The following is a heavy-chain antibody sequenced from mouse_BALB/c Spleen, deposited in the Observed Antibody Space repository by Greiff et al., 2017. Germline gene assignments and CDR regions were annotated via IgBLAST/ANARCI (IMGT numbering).Heavy chain of an antibody. CDR2: IYPGGGYT. CDR1: GYTFTNYW. Sequence: FQLQQSGAELVRPGTSVKISCKASGYTFTNYWLGWVKQRPGHGLEWIGDIYPGGGYTNYNEKFKGKATLTADTSSSTAYMQLSSLTSEDSAVYFCAIYGSSPGFAYWGQGTLVTVSA. D-gene: IGHD1-1*01. J-gene: IGHJ3*01. CDR3: AIYGSSPGFAY. V-gene: IGHV1-63*02.